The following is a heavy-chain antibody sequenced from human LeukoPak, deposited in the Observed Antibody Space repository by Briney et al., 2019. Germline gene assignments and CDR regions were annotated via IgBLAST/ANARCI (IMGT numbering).Heavy chain of an antibody. D-gene: IGHD3-22*01. Sequence: GGSLRLSCAASGFTFSIYWMSWVRQAPGKGLEWVAVISYDGSNKYYADSVRGRFTISRDNSKNTLYLQMNSLRAEDTAVYYCAREGLYYDRRRSYYYYGMDVWGQGTTVTVSS. CDR2: ISYDGSNK. V-gene: IGHV3-30-3*01. CDR1: GFTFSIYW. J-gene: IGHJ6*02. CDR3: AREGLYYDRRRSYYYYGMDV.